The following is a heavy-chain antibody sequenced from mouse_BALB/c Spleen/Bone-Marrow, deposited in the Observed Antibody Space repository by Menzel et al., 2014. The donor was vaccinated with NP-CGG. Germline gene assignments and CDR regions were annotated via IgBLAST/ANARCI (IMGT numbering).Heavy chain of an antibody. CDR2: INPYNGAT. Sequence: VQLQQSGPELVKPGASVKISCKASGYSFTGYYMHWVKQSHVKSLEWIGRINPYNGATSYNQNFKDKASLTVDKSSSTAYIELHSLTSEDSAVYYCARGYGNYDYWYFDVWGAGTTVTVSS. CDR3: ARGYGNYDYWYFDV. D-gene: IGHD2-1*01. CDR1: GYSFTGYY. V-gene: IGHV1-31*01. J-gene: IGHJ1*01.